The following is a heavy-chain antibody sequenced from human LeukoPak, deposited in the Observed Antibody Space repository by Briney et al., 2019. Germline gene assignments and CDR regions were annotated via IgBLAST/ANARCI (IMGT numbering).Heavy chain of an antibody. CDR3: ARGGGYSGYGAYYFDY. V-gene: IGHV3-21*01. Sequence: GGSLRLSCAASGFTFSSYSMNWVRQAPAKGLEWVSSISSSSSYIYYADSVKGRFTISRDNAKNSLYLQMNSLRAEDTAVYYCARGGGYSGYGAYYFDYWGQGTLVTVSS. D-gene: IGHD5-12*01. CDR1: GFTFSSYS. CDR2: ISSSSSYI. J-gene: IGHJ4*02.